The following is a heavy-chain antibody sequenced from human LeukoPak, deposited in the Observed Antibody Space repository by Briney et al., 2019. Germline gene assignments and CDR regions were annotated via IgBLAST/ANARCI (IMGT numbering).Heavy chain of an antibody. CDR1: GYSISSGYY. J-gene: IGHJ4*02. Sequence: PSETLSLTCAVSGYSISSGYYWGWIRQPPGKGLEWIGEINHSGSTNYNPSLKSRVTISVDTSKNQFSLKLSSVTAADTAVYYCARGSGSKAARPKYFDYWGQGTLVTVSS. CDR2: INHSGST. D-gene: IGHD6-6*01. CDR3: ARGSGSKAARPKYFDY. V-gene: IGHV4-38-2*01.